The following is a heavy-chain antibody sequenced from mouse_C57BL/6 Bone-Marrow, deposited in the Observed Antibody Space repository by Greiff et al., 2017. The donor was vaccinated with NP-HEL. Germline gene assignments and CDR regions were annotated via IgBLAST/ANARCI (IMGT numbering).Heavy chain of an antibody. Sequence: EVKLMESGGDLVKPGGSLKLSCAASGFTFSSYGMSWVRQTPDKRLEWVATISSGGSYTYYPDSVKGRFTISRDNAKNTLYLQVSSLKSEDTAMYYCARQLGPWGQGTLVTVSA. D-gene: IGHD3-1*01. CDR3: ARQLGP. CDR1: GFTFSSYG. J-gene: IGHJ3*01. CDR2: ISSGGSYT. V-gene: IGHV5-6*01.